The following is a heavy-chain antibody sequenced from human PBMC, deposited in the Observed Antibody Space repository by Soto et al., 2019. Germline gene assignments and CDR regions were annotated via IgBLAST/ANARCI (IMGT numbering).Heavy chain of an antibody. D-gene: IGHD2-2*01. CDR1: GFTFSSYS. CDR3: AREYCISTSCLNWFDP. Sequence: EVQLVESGGGLVQPGGSLRLSCAASGFTFSSYSMNWVRQAPGKGLEWVSYISSSSSTIYYADSVKGRFTIPRDNATNSLYLQMNSLRAEDTAVYYCAREYCISTSCLNWFDPWGQGTLVTVSS. V-gene: IGHV3-48*01. J-gene: IGHJ5*02. CDR2: ISSSSSTI.